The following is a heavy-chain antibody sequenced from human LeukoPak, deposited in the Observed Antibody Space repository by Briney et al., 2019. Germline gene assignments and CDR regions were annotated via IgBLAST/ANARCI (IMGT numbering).Heavy chain of an antibody. CDR3: ARDLDWILFDY. V-gene: IGHV3-74*03. Sequence: GGSLRLSCAASGFTFDTYWMHWVRHAPGKGLVWVARVNREGTTTTYADSVKGRFTISRDNAKNTLYLQMNNLRAEDTAVYYCARDLDWILFDYWGQGTLVTVSS. J-gene: IGHJ4*02. CDR2: VNREGTTT. D-gene: IGHD3-9*01. CDR1: GFTFDTYW.